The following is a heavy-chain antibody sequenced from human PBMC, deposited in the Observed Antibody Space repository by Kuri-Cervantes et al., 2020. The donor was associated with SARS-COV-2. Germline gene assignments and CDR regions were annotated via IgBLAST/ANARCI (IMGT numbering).Heavy chain of an antibody. CDR1: GGSISSSSYY. J-gene: IGHJ6*02. Sequence: GSLRLSCTVSGGSISSSSYYWGWIRQPPGKGLEWIGSIYYSGSTYYNPSLKSRVTISVDTSKNQFSLKLSSVTAADTAVYYCARRGHSSSSGGYYYYYGMDVWGQGTTVTVSS. V-gene: IGHV4-39*01. CDR2: IYYSGST. D-gene: IGHD6-6*01. CDR3: ARRGHSSSSGGYYYYYGMDV.